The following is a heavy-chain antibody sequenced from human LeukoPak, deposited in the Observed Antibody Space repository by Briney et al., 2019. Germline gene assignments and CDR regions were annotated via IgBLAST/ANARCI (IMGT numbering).Heavy chain of an antibody. V-gene: IGHV3-30*18. CDR1: GFTFSSYG. CDR2: ISYDGSNK. J-gene: IGHJ4*02. Sequence: PGRSLRLSCAASGFTFSSYGMHWVRQAPGKGLEWVAVISYDGSNKYYADSVKGRFTISRDNSKNTLYLQMNSLRAEDTAVYYCAKQRAAARPVFDYWGQGTLVTVSS. D-gene: IGHD2-2*01. CDR3: AKQRAAARPVFDY.